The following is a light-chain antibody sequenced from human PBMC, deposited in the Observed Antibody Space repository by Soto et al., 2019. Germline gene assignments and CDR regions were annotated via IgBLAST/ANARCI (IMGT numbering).Light chain of an antibody. J-gene: IGKJ1*01. CDR3: QRYGRSPAT. CDR1: QSVSSY. Sequence: IVFTKSPGTLSMYQAERDTLSCRASQSVSSYLAWYQQKPGQAPRLLIYGASSRASGIPDRFSGSGSGTDFTLTIGSLEPEDFAVYYCQRYGRSPATFGQGTKVDIK. CDR2: GAS. V-gene: IGKV3-20*01.